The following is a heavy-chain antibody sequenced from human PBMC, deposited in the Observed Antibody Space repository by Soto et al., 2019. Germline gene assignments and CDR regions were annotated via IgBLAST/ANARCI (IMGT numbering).Heavy chain of an antibody. CDR2: IIPIFGTA. CDR3: ARGRGDGYFLHFDY. Sequence: QVQLVQSGAEVKKPGSSVKVSCKASGGPFSSYAISWVRQAPGQGLEWRGGIIPIFGTANYAQKFQGRVTSTADESTSTAYMELSSLRSEDTAVYYCARGRGDGYFLHFDYWGQGTLVTVSS. D-gene: IGHD2-21*02. V-gene: IGHV1-69*01. J-gene: IGHJ4*02. CDR1: GGPFSSYA.